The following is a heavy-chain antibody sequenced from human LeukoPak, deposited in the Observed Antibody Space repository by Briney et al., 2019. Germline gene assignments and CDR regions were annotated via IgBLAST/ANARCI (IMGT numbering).Heavy chain of an antibody. Sequence: GGSLRLSCAASGFTFSSYAMSWVRQAPGKGLEWVSAISGSGGSTYYADSVKGRFTISRDNSKNTLYLQMNSLKTEDTAVYYCTTSSGSFLLDYWGQGTLVTVSS. CDR2: ISGSGGST. CDR1: GFTFSSYA. CDR3: TTSSGSFLLDY. V-gene: IGHV3-23*01. D-gene: IGHD6-19*01. J-gene: IGHJ4*02.